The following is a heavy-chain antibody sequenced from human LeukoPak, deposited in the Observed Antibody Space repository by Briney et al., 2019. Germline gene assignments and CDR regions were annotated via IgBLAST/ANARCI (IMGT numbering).Heavy chain of an antibody. V-gene: IGHV4-34*01. CDR3: ARAQPDRLGGFY. J-gene: IGHJ4*02. CDR1: GGSFSGYY. CDR2: INHSGST. D-gene: IGHD3-9*01. Sequence: PSETLSLTCAVYGGSFSGYYWSWIRQPPGKGLEWIGEINHSGSTNYNPSLKSRVTISVDTSKNQFSLKLSSVTAADTAVYYCARAQPDRLGGFYWGQGTLVTVSS.